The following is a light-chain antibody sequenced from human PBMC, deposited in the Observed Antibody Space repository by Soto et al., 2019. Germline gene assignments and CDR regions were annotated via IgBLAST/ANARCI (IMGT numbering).Light chain of an antibody. Sequence: EIVLTQSPGTLSLSPGERATLSCRASQSVSSSYLAWYQQKPGQAPRLLIYGASSRATGIPDRFSGSGSGTDFPLTLSRLEPEDFAVYYCQQYGSSLYTFGQRTKLEIK. V-gene: IGKV3-20*01. CDR2: GAS. J-gene: IGKJ2*01. CDR3: QQYGSSLYT. CDR1: QSVSSSY.